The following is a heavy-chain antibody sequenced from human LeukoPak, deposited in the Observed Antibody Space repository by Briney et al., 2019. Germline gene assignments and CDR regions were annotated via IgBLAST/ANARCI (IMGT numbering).Heavy chain of an antibody. J-gene: IGHJ5*01. CDR2: IYHSGST. CDR3: ARGAEFAYSGYDLGNWFDS. CDR1: GGSISSGAYS. V-gene: IGHV4-30-2*01. D-gene: IGHD5-12*01. Sequence: SQTLSLTCAVSGGSISSGAYSWSWIRQPPGKGLGWIGYIYHSGSTYYNPSLKSRVTISVDRSKNQFSLKLNSVTAADTAVYYCARGAEFAYSGYDLGNWFDSWGQGTLVTVSS.